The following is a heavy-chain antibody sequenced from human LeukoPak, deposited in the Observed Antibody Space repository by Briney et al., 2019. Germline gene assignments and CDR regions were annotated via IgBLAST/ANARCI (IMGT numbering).Heavy chain of an antibody. J-gene: IGHJ4*02. CDR1: GFIFSNSW. CDR3: AREVATIKGLDY. Sequence: GGSLRLSCEFSGFIFSNSWMHWVRQTPGKGLVWVSRIYGDMCDIRQAGSVKGRFTISRDNSKNTLYLQKNSLRAEDTAVYYCAREVATIKGLDYWGQGTLVTVSS. CDR2: IYGDMCDI. D-gene: IGHD5-12*01. V-gene: IGHV3-74*01.